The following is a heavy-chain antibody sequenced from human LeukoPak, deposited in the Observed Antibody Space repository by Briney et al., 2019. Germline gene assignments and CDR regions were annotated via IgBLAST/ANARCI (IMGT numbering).Heavy chain of an antibody. J-gene: IGHJ4*02. Sequence: GGSLRLSCAASGFTFSDAWMSWVRQAPGKGLEWVANIKQDGSEKYYVDSVKGRFTISRDNAKNSLYLQMNSLRAEDTAVYYCARKSDFWSGYYPTDYWGQGTLVTVSS. CDR2: IKQDGSEK. CDR1: GFTFSDAW. D-gene: IGHD3-3*01. CDR3: ARKSDFWSGYYPTDY. V-gene: IGHV3-7*01.